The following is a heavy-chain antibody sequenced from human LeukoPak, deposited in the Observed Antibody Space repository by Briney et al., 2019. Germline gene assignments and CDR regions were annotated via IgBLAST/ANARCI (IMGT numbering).Heavy chain of an antibody. J-gene: IGHJ3*02. D-gene: IGHD2-2*01. Sequence: SETLSLTCTVSGGSISSYYWSWIRQPPGKGLEWIGYIYYSGSTYYNPSLKSRVTISVDTSKNQFSLKLSSVTAADTAVYYCARDGRYCSSTSCDDAFDIWGQGTMVTVSS. CDR2: IYYSGST. CDR1: GGSISSYY. CDR3: ARDGRYCSSTSCDDAFDI. V-gene: IGHV4-59*12.